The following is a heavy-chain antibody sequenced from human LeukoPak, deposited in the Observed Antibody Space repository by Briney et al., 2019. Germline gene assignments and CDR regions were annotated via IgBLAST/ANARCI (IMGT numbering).Heavy chain of an antibody. Sequence: ASVKVSCKASGYTFTGHYMHWVRPAPGQRLEWMGWIDPNSGGTNYAQNLQGRVTMTRDTTISTAYMALSSLTSDDTAVYYCARGMFTVTTGGFWGQGTLVTVSS. V-gene: IGHV1-2*02. J-gene: IGHJ4*02. CDR2: IDPNSGGT. D-gene: IGHD4-17*01. CDR3: ARGMFTVTTGGF. CDR1: GYTFTGHY.